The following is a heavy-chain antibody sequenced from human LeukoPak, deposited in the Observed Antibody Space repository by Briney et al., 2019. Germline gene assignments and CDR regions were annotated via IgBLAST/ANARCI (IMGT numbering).Heavy chain of an antibody. CDR3: AKDLSYTSGSSDY. CDR2: ITSDGDNT. Sequence: GGSLRLSCAASGFTFSAFAMTWVRQAPGKGLEWVSTITSDGDNTYSADSVKGRITFSRDNSKNTLSLQLRSLRAEDTAVYYCAKDLSYTSGSSDYWGQGTLVTVSS. J-gene: IGHJ4*02. V-gene: IGHV3-23*01. CDR1: GFTFSAFA. D-gene: IGHD6-19*01.